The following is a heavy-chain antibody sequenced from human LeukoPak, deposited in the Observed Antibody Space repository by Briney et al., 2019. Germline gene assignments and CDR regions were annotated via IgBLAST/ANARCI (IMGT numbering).Heavy chain of an antibody. CDR3: ARAFLDVDTAMVYYYYGMDV. D-gene: IGHD5-18*01. V-gene: IGHV1-8*01. CDR2: MNPNSGNT. J-gene: IGHJ6*02. CDR1: GYTFTSYD. Sequence: ASVKVSCKASGYTFTSYDINWVRQATGQGLEWMGWMNPNSGNTGYAQKFQGRVTMTRNTSISTAYMELSSLRSEDTAVYYCARAFLDVDTAMVYYYYGMDVWGQGTTVTVSS.